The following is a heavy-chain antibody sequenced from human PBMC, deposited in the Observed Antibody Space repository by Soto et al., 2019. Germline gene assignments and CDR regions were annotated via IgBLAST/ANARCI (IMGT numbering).Heavy chain of an antibody. CDR3: AKGLLEWLFEAWFDP. Sequence: GGSLRLSCAASGFTFSSYTMNWVRQAPGKGLEWVAVISYDGSNKYYADSVKGRFTISRDNSKNTLYLQMNSLRAEDTAVYYCAKGLLEWLFEAWFDPWGQGTLVTVSS. J-gene: IGHJ5*02. V-gene: IGHV3-30*18. D-gene: IGHD3-3*01. CDR2: ISYDGSNK. CDR1: GFTFSSYT.